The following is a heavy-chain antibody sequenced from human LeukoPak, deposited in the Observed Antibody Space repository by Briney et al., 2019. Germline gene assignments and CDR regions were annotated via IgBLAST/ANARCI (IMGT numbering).Heavy chain of an antibody. CDR2: INDGGST. CDR3: ARELYYYGSGSYLY. J-gene: IGHJ4*02. CDR1: GVSFSGYY. D-gene: IGHD3-10*01. V-gene: IGHV4-34*01. Sequence: PSGTLSLTCAVSGVSFSGYYWSWIRQAPGKGLEWVWDINDGGSTNYNPALKSRVTISVDTSKNQFSLKLSCVTAADTAVYYCARELYYYGSGSYLYWGQGTLVTVSS.